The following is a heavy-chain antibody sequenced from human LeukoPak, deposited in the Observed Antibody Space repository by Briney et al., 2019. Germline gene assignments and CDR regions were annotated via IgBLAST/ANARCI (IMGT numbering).Heavy chain of an antibody. CDR2: ISAYNGNT. V-gene: IGHV1-18*01. CDR1: GYTFTSYG. Sequence: GASVKVSCKASGYTFTSYGISWVRQAPGQGLEWMGWISAYNGNTNYAQTLQGRVTMTTDTSTSTAYMELRSLRSDDTAVYYCARGPTEGAHYYYGSGSYYSYWGQGTLVTVSS. D-gene: IGHD3-10*01. J-gene: IGHJ4*02. CDR3: ARGPTEGAHYYYGSGSYYSY.